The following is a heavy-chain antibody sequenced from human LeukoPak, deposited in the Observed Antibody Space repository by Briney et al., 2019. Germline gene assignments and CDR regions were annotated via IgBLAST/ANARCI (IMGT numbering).Heavy chain of an antibody. CDR1: GGSISSYY. Sequence: SETLSLTCTVSGGSISSYYWSWIRQPPGKGLEWIGYIYTSGSTNYNPSLKSRVTISVDTSKNQFSLKLSSVTAADTAVYYCARGSKYSSSWYWFDPWGQGTLVTVSS. J-gene: IGHJ5*02. D-gene: IGHD6-13*01. V-gene: IGHV4-4*09. CDR2: IYTSGST. CDR3: ARGSKYSSSWYWFDP.